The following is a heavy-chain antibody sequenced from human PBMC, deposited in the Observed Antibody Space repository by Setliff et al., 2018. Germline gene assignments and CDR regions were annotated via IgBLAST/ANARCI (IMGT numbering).Heavy chain of an antibody. D-gene: IGHD3-22*01. Sequence: LRLSCAASGFTFRSYEMNWVRQAPGKGLEWVSYISSSDSTYYADSVKGRFTISRDNSKSTLYLQMISLRVEDTAVYYCATGRRPSYDRNGYYYGAVFDYWGQGTLVTVSS. CDR1: GFTFRSYE. V-gene: IGHV3-48*03. CDR3: ATGRRPSYDRNGYYYGAVFDY. J-gene: IGHJ4*02. CDR2: ISSSDST.